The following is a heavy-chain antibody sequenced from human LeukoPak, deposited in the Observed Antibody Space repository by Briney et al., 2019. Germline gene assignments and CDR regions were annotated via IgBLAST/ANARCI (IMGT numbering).Heavy chain of an antibody. J-gene: IGHJ4*02. Sequence: GRSLRLSCAASGFTFSSYGMHWVRQAPGKGLEWVAVIWYDGSNKYYADSVKGRFTISRDNSKNTLYLQMNSLRAEDTAVYYCTRDLQEIRAAGPSHYWGQGTLVTVSS. CDR1: GFTFSSYG. V-gene: IGHV3-33*01. CDR3: TRDLQEIRAAGPSHY. D-gene: IGHD6-13*01. CDR2: IWYDGSNK.